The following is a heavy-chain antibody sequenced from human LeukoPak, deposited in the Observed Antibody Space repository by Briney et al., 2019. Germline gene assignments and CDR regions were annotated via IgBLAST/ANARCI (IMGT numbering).Heavy chain of an antibody. V-gene: IGHV4-61*08. Sequence: SETLSLTCAVSGGSISSGGYSWSWIRQPPGKGLEWIGYIYYSGSTNYNPSLKSRVTISVDTSKNQFSLKLSSVTAADTAVYYCARQKTVVTAMGGGYYYGLDVWGLGTTVTVSS. D-gene: IGHD2-21*02. CDR3: ARQKTVVTAMGGGYYYGLDV. J-gene: IGHJ6*02. CDR2: IYYSGST. CDR1: GGSISSGGYS.